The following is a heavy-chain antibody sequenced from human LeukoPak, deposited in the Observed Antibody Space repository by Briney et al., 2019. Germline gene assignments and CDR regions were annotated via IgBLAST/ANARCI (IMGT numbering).Heavy chain of an antibody. Sequence: SETLSLTCTVSGGSISSYYWSWIRQPAGKGLEWIGSIYYSGSTYYNPSLKSRVTISVDTSKNQFSLKLSSVTAADTAVYYCARHFVSHPTDWFDPWGQGTLVTVSS. CDR3: ARHFVSHPTDWFDP. CDR2: IYYSGST. V-gene: IGHV4-59*05. J-gene: IGHJ5*02. CDR1: GGSISSYY. D-gene: IGHD2/OR15-2a*01.